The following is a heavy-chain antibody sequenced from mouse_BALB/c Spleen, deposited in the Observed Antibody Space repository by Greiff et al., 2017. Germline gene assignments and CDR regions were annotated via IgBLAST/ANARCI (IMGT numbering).Heavy chain of an antibody. Sequence: VHLQQSGAELARPGASVKLSCKASGYSFTSYWMQWVKQRPGQGLEWIGAIYPGDGDTRYTQKFKGKATLTADKSSSTAYMQLSSLASEDSAVYYCARSGYGRDLYAMDDWGQGTSVTVSS. D-gene: IGHD2-10*02. J-gene: IGHJ4*01. CDR1: GYSFTSYW. CDR3: ARSGYGRDLYAMDD. CDR2: IYPGDGDT. V-gene: IGHV1-87*01.